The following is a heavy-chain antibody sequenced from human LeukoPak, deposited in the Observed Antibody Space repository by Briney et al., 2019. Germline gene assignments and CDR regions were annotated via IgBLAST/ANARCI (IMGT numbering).Heavy chain of an antibody. CDR1: GFTFSSYG. CDR3: ARDTMGYCSSTSCSGLNYYYYYGMDV. J-gene: IGHJ6*02. V-gene: IGHV3-33*08. D-gene: IGHD2-2*01. CDR2: IWYDGSNK. Sequence: GGSLRLSCVASGFTFSSYGMHWVRQAPGKGLEWVAVIWYDGSNKYYADSAKGRFTISRDNSKNTLYLQMNSLRAEDTAVYYCARDTMGYCSSTSCSGLNYYYYYGMDVWGQGTTVTVSS.